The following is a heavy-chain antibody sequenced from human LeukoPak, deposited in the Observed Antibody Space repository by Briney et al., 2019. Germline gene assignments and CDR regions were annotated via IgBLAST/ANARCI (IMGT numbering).Heavy chain of an antibody. D-gene: IGHD3-3*01. CDR3: ARDSEIRGVVDY. V-gene: IGHV4-61*02. Sequence: PSETLSLTCTVSGGSISSGSYYWSWVRQPAGKGLEWIERIYTSGSTNYNPSLKSRVTISVDTSKSQFSLKLSSVTAADTDVDYCARDSEIRGVVDYWGQGTLVTVSS. J-gene: IGHJ4*02. CDR1: GGSISSGSYY. CDR2: IYTSGST.